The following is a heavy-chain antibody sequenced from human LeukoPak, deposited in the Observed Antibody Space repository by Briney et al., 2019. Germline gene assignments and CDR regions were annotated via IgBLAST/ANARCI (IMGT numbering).Heavy chain of an antibody. V-gene: IGHV3-74*01. D-gene: IGHD5-24*01. CDR3: ARRRDGYNSGAFHV. CDR1: GFTFNSYW. CDR2: INGDGSTT. Sequence: PGGSLRLSCAASGFTFNSYWLHWVRQAPAEGLVWVSRINGDGSTTGYADSVKGRFTISRDNSKNTLYLQMNGLRAEDTARYYCARRRDGYNSGAFHVWGRGTMVTVSS. J-gene: IGHJ3*01.